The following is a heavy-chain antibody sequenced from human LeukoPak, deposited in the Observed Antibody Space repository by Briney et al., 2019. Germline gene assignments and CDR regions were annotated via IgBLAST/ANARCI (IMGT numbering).Heavy chain of an antibody. Sequence: GGSLRLSCAASGFTFSSYAMSWVRQAPGKGLEWVSAISGSGGSTYYADSVKGRFTISRDNSKNTLYLQMNSLRAEDTAVYYRAKDRFLVGATGPLGYWGQGTLVTVSS. J-gene: IGHJ4*02. CDR3: AKDRFLVGATGPLGY. V-gene: IGHV3-23*01. CDR1: GFTFSSYA. D-gene: IGHD1-26*01. CDR2: ISGSGGST.